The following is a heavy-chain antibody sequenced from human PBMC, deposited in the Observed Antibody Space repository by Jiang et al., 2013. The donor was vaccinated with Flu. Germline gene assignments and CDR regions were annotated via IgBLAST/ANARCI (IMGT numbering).Heavy chain of an antibody. J-gene: IGHJ4*02. D-gene: IGHD5-18*01. CDR3: ARRGYTFGLYYFDD. CDR1: GGSISSSGYY. Sequence: LLKPSETLSLTCTVSGGSISSSGYYWGWIRQPPGKGLEWIGNIYYSGTTYYNPSLKSRVTISVDTSKNQFSLKLSSVTAADTAVYYCARRGYTFGLYYFDDWGQGARVTVSS. V-gene: IGHV4-39*01. CDR2: IYYSGTT.